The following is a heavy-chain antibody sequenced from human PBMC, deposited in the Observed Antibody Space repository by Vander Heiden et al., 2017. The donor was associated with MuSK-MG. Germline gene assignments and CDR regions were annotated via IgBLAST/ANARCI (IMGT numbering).Heavy chain of an antibody. CDR1: GSSISGFY. V-gene: IGHV4-4*09. Sequence: QVQLQESGPGLVKPSETLSLTCTVSGSSISGFYWSWIRQPPGKGLEWIGFINSSGRTNYNPSLGSRVTISVDTSKKQITLKLTSVTDADTAMYYCASTGGGETDYWGQGILVTVSS. CDR3: ASTGGGETDY. CDR2: INSSGRT. D-gene: IGHD2-21*01. J-gene: IGHJ4*02.